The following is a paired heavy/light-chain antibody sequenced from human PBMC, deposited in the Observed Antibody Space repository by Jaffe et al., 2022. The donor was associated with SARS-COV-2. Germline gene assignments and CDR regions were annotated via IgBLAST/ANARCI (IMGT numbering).Heavy chain of an antibody. CDR2: INGGGTV. J-gene: IGHJ2*01. Sequence: EVQLVESGGGLIQPGGSVRLSCAASGFIVSSNYMNWVRQSPGKGLEWVSVINGGGTVYYADSVKGRFTISRDNSKNTLYLQMNNLRVDDTAVYFCAREHFDFWGLQTRWYFDLWGRGTLVTVAS. CDR3: AREHFDFWGLQTRWYFDL. D-gene: IGHD3-3*01. V-gene: IGHV3-53*03. CDR1: GFIVSSNY.
Light chain of an antibody. CDR3: AAWDDNLSGRV. CDR1: TSNIAPNT. J-gene: IGLJ3*02. V-gene: IGLV1-44*01. Sequence: QSVLTQPPSASGTPGQRVTISCSGSTSNIAPNTVNWYQQLPGAAPKLLIYHDNQRPSGVSDRFSGSKSGTSASLTISGLQSEDEADYYCAAWDDNLSGRVFGGGTKLTVL. CDR2: HDN.